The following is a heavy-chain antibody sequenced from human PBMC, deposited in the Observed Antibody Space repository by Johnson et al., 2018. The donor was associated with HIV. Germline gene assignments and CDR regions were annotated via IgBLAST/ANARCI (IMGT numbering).Heavy chain of an antibody. V-gene: IGHV3-30*02. CDR2: IRYDGTNK. D-gene: IGHD3-22*01. Sequence: VQVVESGGGVVQPGRSLRLSCAASGFTFSSFGIHWVRQAPGKGLEWVAFIRYDGTNKNYADSVKGRFTISRDNSKNTLYLQMGSLRAEDMAVYYCARAGDDSILGAFDIWGQGTMVTASS. CDR3: ARAGDDSILGAFDI. CDR1: GFTFSSFG. J-gene: IGHJ3*02.